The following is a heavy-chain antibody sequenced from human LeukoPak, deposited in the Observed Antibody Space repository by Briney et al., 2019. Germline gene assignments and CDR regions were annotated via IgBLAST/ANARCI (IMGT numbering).Heavy chain of an antibody. D-gene: IGHD5-24*01. CDR2: ISSSGSTI. V-gene: IGHV3-48*03. CDR3: ARDRRDGLLGNFDY. CDR1: GFTVSRHY. J-gene: IGHJ4*02. Sequence: GGSLRLSCAPSGFTVSRHYMNCVRHAPGRGLEWVSYISSSGSTIYYADSVKGRFTISRDNAKNSLYLQMNSLRAEDTAVYYCARDRRDGLLGNFDYWGQGTLVTVSS.